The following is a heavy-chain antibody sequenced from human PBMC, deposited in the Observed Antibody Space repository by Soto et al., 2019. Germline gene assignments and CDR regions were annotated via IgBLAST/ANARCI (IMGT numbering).Heavy chain of an antibody. CDR3: ARGLTWSGYYENWFDP. D-gene: IGHD3-3*01. CDR2: IYYSGST. CDR1: GGSISSYY. V-gene: IGHV4-59*01. Sequence: PSETLSLTCTVSGGSISSYYWSWIRQPPGKGLEWIGYIYYSGSTNYNPSLKSRVTISVDTSKNQFSLKLSSVTAADTAVYYCARGLTWSGYYENWFDPWGQGTLVTVSS. J-gene: IGHJ5*02.